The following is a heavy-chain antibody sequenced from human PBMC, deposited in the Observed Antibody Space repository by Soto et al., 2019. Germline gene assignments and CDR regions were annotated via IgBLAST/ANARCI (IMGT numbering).Heavy chain of an antibody. CDR1: GYTFTGYY. CDR3: ARASPLLRYCSGGSCYSNNWFDP. V-gene: IGHV1-2*04. Sequence: ASVKVSCKASGYTFTGYYMHWVRQAPGQGLEWMGWINPNSGGTNYAQKFQGWVTMTRDTSISTACMELSRLRSDDTAVYYCARASPLLRYCSGGSCYSNNWFDPWGQGTRVTVSS. J-gene: IGHJ5*02. D-gene: IGHD2-15*01. CDR2: INPNSGGT.